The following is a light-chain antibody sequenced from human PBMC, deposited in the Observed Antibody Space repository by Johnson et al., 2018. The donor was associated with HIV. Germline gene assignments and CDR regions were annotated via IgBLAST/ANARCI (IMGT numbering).Light chain of an antibody. CDR1: SSNIGNNY. CDR3: ETWDSSLGAHYV. Sequence: QSLLTQPPSVSAAPGQKVTISCSGSSSNIGNNYVSWYQQLPGTAPKLLIYEKNNRPSGLPDRFSASKSGTSATLDLTGLQTGDEADYYCETWDSSLGAHYVFGTGTKVTVL. V-gene: IGLV1-51*02. CDR2: EKN. J-gene: IGLJ1*01.